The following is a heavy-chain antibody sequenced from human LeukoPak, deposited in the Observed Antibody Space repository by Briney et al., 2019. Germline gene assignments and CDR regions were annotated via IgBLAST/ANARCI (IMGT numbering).Heavy chain of an antibody. CDR3: ERVQYSGSYYFDY. V-gene: IGHV1-8*01. CDR1: GYTFTSYD. Sequence: ASVKVSCKASGYTFTSYDINWVRQATGQGLEWMGWMNPNSGNAGYAQKFQGRVTMTRNTSISTAYMELSSLRSEDTAVYYCERVQYSGSYYFDYWGQGTLVTVSS. D-gene: IGHD1-26*01. CDR2: MNPNSGNA. J-gene: IGHJ4*02.